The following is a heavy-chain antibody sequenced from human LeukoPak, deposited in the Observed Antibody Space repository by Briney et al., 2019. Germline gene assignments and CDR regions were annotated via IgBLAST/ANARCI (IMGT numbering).Heavy chain of an antibody. CDR1: GFTFSSYE. V-gene: IGHV3-48*03. Sequence: GGSLRLSCAASGFTFSSYEMNWVRQAPGKGLEWVSYISSSGSTIYYADSVKGRFTISRDNAKNSLYLQMNSLRAEDTAVYYCATNYDFWSGYSGEDGSWGQGTLVTVYS. D-gene: IGHD3-3*01. J-gene: IGHJ4*02. CDR2: ISSSGSTI. CDR3: ATNYDFWSGYSGEDGS.